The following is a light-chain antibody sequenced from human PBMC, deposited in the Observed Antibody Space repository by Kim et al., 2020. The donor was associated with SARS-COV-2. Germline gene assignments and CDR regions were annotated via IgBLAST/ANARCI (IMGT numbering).Light chain of an antibody. V-gene: IGLV2-14*03. CDR3: SSYRSSDTLG. CDR2: DVS. CDR1: SSDGGGYDY. J-gene: IGLJ2*01. Sequence: GESITISCTGTSSDGGGYDYVSWYQQHPGKAPKLMIYDVSNRPSGVSNRFSGSKSGETASLTISGLQPEDEADYYCSSYRSSDTLGFGGGTQLTVL.